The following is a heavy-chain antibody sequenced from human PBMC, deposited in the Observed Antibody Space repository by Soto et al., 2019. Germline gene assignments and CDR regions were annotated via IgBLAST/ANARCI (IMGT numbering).Heavy chain of an antibody. J-gene: IGHJ5*01. Sequence: QVQLVQSGAEVKKPGASVKVSCKDSGYTFTRYGISWVRQAPGQGLEWMGWISTYNGNTDDAHNFQGRVTMTTDTATSTAYMALRSLRSDDTAVYYCAREIRTYGQNWFDSWGQGTLVTVSS. CDR1: GYTFTRYG. CDR3: AREIRTYGQNWFDS. V-gene: IGHV1-18*01. D-gene: IGHD1-7*01. CDR2: ISTYNGNT.